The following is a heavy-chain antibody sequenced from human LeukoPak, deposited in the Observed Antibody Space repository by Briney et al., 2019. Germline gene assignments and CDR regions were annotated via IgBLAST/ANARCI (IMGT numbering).Heavy chain of an antibody. Sequence: GGSLRLSCAASGFTFSSYAMSWVRQAPGKGLEWVSGISGRGDSTHYADSVKGRFTISRDNSKNTLYLQMNSLRAEDTAVYYCARDQGPDYSGNSIYLDYWGQGTLVTVSS. V-gene: IGHV3-23*01. CDR1: GFTFSSYA. D-gene: IGHD4-23*01. CDR3: ARDQGPDYSGNSIYLDY. CDR2: ISGRGDST. J-gene: IGHJ4*02.